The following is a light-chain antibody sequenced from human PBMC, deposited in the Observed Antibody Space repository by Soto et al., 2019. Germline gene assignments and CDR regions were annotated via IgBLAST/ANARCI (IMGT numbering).Light chain of an antibody. V-gene: IGLV2-11*01. Sequence: QSALAQPRSVSGSPGQSVTISCTGTSSDVGGYNCVSWYQQHPGKAPQLIIYDVTQRPSGVPERFSGSKSGNTASLSISGLQAEDEADYYCCSHSASYTFVFGTGTKVTVL. J-gene: IGLJ1*01. CDR3: CSHSASYTFV. CDR2: DVT. CDR1: SSDVGGYNC.